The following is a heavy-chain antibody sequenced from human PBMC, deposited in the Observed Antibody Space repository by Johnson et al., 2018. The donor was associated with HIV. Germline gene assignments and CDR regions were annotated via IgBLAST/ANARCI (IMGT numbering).Heavy chain of an antibody. J-gene: IGHJ3*02. CDR3: ARVSRIAGAFDI. CDR1: GFTFSSYA. V-gene: IGHV3-48*04. D-gene: IGHD6-13*01. Sequence: VQLVESGGGLVQPGGSLRLSCAASGFTFSSYAMSWVRQAPGKGLEWVSYISSSDNTIYYADSVKGRFTISRDNAKNSLYLQMNSLRAEDTAVYYCARVSRIAGAFDIWGQGTMVTVSS. CDR2: ISSSDNTI.